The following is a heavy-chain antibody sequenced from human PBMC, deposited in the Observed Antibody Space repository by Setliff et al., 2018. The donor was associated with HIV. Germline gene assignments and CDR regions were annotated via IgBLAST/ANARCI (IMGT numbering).Heavy chain of an antibody. CDR2: IDDSGRT. Sequence: SETLSLTCTLSDASYSGTNHYWGWIRQPPGKGLEWIGSIDDSGRTYYSPSLKSRVTSSVDPSKIQFSLKLSSVAAADTAVYYCVRQAFYYASGTYSHFYTDVWGKGIAVTVSS. V-gene: IGHV4-39*01. CDR1: DASYSGTNHY. D-gene: IGHD3-10*01. J-gene: IGHJ6*03. CDR3: VRQAFYYASGTYSHFYTDV.